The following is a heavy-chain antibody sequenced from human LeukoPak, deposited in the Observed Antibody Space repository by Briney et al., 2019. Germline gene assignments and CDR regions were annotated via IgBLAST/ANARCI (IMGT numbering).Heavy chain of an antibody. V-gene: IGHV3-21*01. CDR3: ARVGTGLFPH. CDR1: GFTFSSYS. Sequence: PGGSLRLSCAASGFTFSSYSMNWVRQAPGKGLEWVSSISSSSSCIYYADSVKGRFTISRDNAKHSLYLHMNSLRAEETAVYYGARVGTGLFPHWGQGTLVTVSS. D-gene: IGHD7-27*01. CDR2: ISSSSSCI. J-gene: IGHJ4*02.